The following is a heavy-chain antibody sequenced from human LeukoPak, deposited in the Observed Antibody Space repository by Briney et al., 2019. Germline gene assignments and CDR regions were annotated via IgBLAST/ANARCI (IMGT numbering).Heavy chain of an antibody. CDR1: GGTFSSYA. D-gene: IGHD6-13*01. Sequence: SVKVSCKASGGTFSSYAISWVRQAPGQGLEWMGGIIPIFGTANYAQKFQGRVTITTDESTSTAYMELSSLRSEDTAVYYCALHSSSWTYNWFDPWGQGTLVTVSS. J-gene: IGHJ5*02. CDR3: ALHSSSWTYNWFDP. CDR2: IIPIFGTA. V-gene: IGHV1-69*05.